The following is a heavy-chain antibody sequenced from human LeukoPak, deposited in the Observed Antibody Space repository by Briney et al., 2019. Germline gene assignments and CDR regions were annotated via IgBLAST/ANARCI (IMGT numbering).Heavy chain of an antibody. CDR3: ARDLFTLDY. D-gene: IGHD3-10*02. J-gene: IGHJ4*02. Sequence: GGSLRLSCAASGFTFSSFAMHWVRQAPGKGLEWVAVISYDGRNKYYADSVEGRFTISRDNSKNTLYLQTNSLRAEDTAVYYCARDLFTLDYWGQGTLVTVSS. V-gene: IGHV3-30*04. CDR2: ISYDGRNK. CDR1: GFTFSSFA.